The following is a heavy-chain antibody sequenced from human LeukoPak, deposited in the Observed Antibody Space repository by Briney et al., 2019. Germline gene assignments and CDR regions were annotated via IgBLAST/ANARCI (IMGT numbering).Heavy chain of an antibody. CDR2: ISCYNGDT. J-gene: IGHJ5*01. D-gene: IGHD2-15*01. V-gene: IGHV1-18*01. CDR1: GYTFNRHG. Sequence: ASVKVSCKASGYTFNRHGISWVRQAPGQGPEWMGWISCYNGDTHYAQNYQGRLTMTTGTSTSTAYMELRSLRSDDTAVYYCARDPSNTSGHNAWFDYWGQGTLVTVSS. CDR3: ARDPSNTSGHNAWFDY.